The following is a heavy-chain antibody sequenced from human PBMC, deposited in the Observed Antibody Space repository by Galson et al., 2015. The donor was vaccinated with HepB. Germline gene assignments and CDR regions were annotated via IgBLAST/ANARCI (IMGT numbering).Heavy chain of an antibody. CDR2: FDPEDGET. D-gene: IGHD1-26*01. V-gene: IGHV1-24*01. CDR1: GYTLSELS. Sequence: SVKVSCKVSGYTLSELSMHWVRQAPGKGLEWMGGFDPEDGETIYEQKLQGRVSMNEDTSTETASMVLRFLRSNDTAVYYCATDQGAVGATSAFELWGQRTIVTVSS. J-gene: IGHJ3*01. CDR3: ATDQGAVGATSAFEL.